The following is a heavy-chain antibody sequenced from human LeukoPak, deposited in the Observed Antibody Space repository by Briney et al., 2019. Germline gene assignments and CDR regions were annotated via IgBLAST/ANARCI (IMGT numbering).Heavy chain of an antibody. CDR2: IIPIFGTA. J-gene: IGHJ4*02. CDR1: GGTFSSYA. CDR3: ARAADSSSWDTPLDY. Sequence: GASVKVSCKASGGTFSSYAISWVRQAPGQGLEWMGGIIPIFGTANYAQKFQGRVTITADESTSTAYMELSSLRSEDTAVYYCARAADSSSWDTPLDYWGQGTLVTVSS. V-gene: IGHV1-69*13. D-gene: IGHD6-13*01.